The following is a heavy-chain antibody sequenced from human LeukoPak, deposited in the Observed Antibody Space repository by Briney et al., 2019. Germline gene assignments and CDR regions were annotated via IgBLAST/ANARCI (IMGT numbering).Heavy chain of an antibody. Sequence: RGESLKISCKGSGYSFTSYWIGWVRQMPGKGLEWMGIIYPGDSDTRYSPSFQGQVTISADKSISTAYLQWSSLKASDTAMYYCARQDCSSTSCYSSWFDPWGQGTLVTVSS. CDR1: GYSFTSYW. CDR2: IYPGDSDT. D-gene: IGHD2-2*01. V-gene: IGHV5-51*01. CDR3: ARQDCSSTSCYSSWFDP. J-gene: IGHJ5*02.